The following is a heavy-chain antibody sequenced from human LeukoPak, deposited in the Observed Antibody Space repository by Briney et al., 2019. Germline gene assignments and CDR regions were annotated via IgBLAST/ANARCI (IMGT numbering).Heavy chain of an antibody. CDR1: GFTFSNYW. V-gene: IGHV3-74*01. D-gene: IGHD4-23*01. CDR3: VRDLILVDTPGDDFDY. J-gene: IGHJ4*02. Sequence: GGSLRLSCAASGFTFSNYWMHWVRQVPGKGLVWVSRINVDGSVESYADSVKGRFTISRDNAKNTVSLQMNSLRAEDTAVYYCVRDLILVDTPGDDFDYWGQGALVTVSS. CDR2: INVDGSVE.